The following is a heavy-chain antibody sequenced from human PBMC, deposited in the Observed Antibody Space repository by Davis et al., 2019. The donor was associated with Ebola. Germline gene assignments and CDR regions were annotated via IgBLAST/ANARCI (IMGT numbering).Heavy chain of an antibody. CDR3: AKDLATMGAFDY. CDR2: ISYDGSNK. CDR1: GFTFSSYA. J-gene: IGHJ4*02. D-gene: IGHD4/OR15-4a*01. Sequence: GESLKISCAASGFTFSSYAMHWVRQAPGKGLEWVAVISYDGSNKYYADSVKGRFTISRDNFKNTLYLQMNSLRAEDTAVYYCAKDLATMGAFDYWGQGTLVTVSS. V-gene: IGHV3-30*04.